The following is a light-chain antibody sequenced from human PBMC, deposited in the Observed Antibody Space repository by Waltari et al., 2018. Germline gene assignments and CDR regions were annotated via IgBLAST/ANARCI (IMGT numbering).Light chain of an antibody. J-gene: IGKJ1*01. CDR1: QSVSRA. CDR2: GAS. CDR3: QHYVSLPVT. Sequence: EIVLTQSPGTLSLSPGARATLSCRASQSVSRALAWYQQNPVQAPRLLIYGASNRATGIPDRFSGSGSGTDFSLIISRLEPEDFAVYYCQHYVSLPVTFGQGTKVEIK. V-gene: IGKV3-20*01.